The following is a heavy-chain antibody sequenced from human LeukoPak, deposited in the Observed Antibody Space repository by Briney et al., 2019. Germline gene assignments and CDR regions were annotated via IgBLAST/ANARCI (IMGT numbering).Heavy chain of an antibody. Sequence: PSETLSLTCAVYGGSFSGYYWSWIRQPPGKGLEWIGEINHSGSTNYNPSLKSRVTISVDTSKNQFSLKLSSVTAADTAVYYCARGRGSYSGWPFQRWGQGTLVTVSS. D-gene: IGHD6-19*01. CDR3: ARGRGSYSGWPFQR. J-gene: IGHJ1*01. CDR1: GGSFSGYY. V-gene: IGHV4-34*01. CDR2: INHSGST.